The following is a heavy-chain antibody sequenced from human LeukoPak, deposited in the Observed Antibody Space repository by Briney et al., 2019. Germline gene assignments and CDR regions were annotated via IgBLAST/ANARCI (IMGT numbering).Heavy chain of an antibody. J-gene: IGHJ5*02. V-gene: IGHV3-74*01. CDR1: GFTFRNYW. CDR2: IKPDGSIT. CDR3: ARSDWFDP. Sequence: GGSLRLSCAASGFTFRNYWMHWVRQAPGKELEWVSRIKPDGSITAYADSVKGRFTISRDNAKNTLYLQTSSLRAEDTAVYYCARSDWFDPWGQGTLVTVSS.